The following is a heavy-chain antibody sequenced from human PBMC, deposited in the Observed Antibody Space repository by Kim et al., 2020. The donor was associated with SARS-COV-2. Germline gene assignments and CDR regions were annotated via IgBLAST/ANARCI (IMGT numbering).Heavy chain of an antibody. D-gene: IGHD1-1*01. CDR1: GFIFSSYG. CDR2: ISDNGGNT. Sequence: GGSLRLSCAASGFIFSSYGMSWVRQAPGKGLEWVSIISDNGGNTYYADSVKGRFTISRDNSKNTVFLQMDSLRAEETALYYCAKGKTTAGKTDSFDYWGQGALVTVSS. CDR3: AKGKTTAGKTDSFDY. V-gene: IGHV3-23*01. J-gene: IGHJ4*01.